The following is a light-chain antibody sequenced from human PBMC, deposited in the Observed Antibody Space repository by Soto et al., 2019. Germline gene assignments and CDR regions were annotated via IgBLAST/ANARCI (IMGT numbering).Light chain of an antibody. CDR2: VAS. V-gene: IGKV3-20*01. CDR1: QNITSND. Sequence: EIVLTQSPGTLSVSPGERVTLSCRTSQNITSNDLAWYHQKPGHPPRLLIYVASTRATGIPDRFSGRGSGTDFTLTVSRLEPEDLAVYFCQHCGTFGPGTRVDLK. CDR3: QHCGT. J-gene: IGKJ3*01.